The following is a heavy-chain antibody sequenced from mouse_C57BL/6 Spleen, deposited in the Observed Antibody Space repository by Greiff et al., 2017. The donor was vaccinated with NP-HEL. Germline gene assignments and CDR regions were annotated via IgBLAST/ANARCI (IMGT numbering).Heavy chain of an antibody. V-gene: IGHV1-15*01. CDR1: GYTFTDYE. D-gene: IGHD1-2*01. CDR3: TRNGGDEDYYAMDY. Sequence: LVESGAELVRPGASVTLSCKASGYTFTDYEMHWVKQTPVHGLEWIGAIDPETGGTAYNQKFKGKAILTADKSSSTAYMELRSLTSEDSAVYYCTRNGGDEDYYAMDYWGQGTSVTVSS. J-gene: IGHJ4*01. CDR2: IDPETGGT.